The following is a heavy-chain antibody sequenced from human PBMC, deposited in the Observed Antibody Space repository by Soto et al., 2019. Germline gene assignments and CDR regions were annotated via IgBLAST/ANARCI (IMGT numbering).Heavy chain of an antibody. Sequence: KPSETLSLTCTVSGGSISSYYWSWIRQPPGKGLEWIGYIYYSGSTNYNPSLKSRVTISVDTSKNQFSLKLSSVTAADTAVYYCARCRGGDYYYGMDVWGQGTTVTVSS. CDR2: IYYSGST. V-gene: IGHV4-59*01. CDR3: ARCRGGDYYYGMDV. J-gene: IGHJ6*02. CDR1: GGSISSYY. D-gene: IGHD3-16*01.